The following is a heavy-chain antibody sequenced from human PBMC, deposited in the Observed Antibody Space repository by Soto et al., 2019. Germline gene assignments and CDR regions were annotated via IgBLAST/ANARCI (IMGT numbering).Heavy chain of an antibody. D-gene: IGHD2-15*01. CDR3: ARSIRVAGVY. J-gene: IGHJ4*02. Sequence: QVQLVQSGAEVKKPGASVKVSCKASGYTFTSYAMHWVRQAPGQRLEWMGWINAGNGNTKYSQKFQGRVTITRDTPASAAYMELSSLRPEDTAVYYWARSIRVAGVYWGQGTLVTVSS. CDR2: INAGNGNT. CDR1: GYTFTSYA. V-gene: IGHV1-3*01.